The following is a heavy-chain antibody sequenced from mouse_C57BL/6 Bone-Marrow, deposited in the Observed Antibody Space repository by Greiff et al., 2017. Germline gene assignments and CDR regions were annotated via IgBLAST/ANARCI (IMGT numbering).Heavy chain of an antibody. V-gene: IGHV5-9*01. CDR1: GFTFSSYT. J-gene: IGHJ2*01. CDR3: GRRYYFDY. CDR2: ISGGGGNT. Sequence: EVKVVESGGGLVKPGGSLKLSCAVSGFTFSSYTMSWVRQTPEKRLEWVATISGGGGNTYYPDSVKGRFTIYRDNAKNTLYLQMSSLRSEDTALYYCGRRYYFDYWGQGTTLTVSS.